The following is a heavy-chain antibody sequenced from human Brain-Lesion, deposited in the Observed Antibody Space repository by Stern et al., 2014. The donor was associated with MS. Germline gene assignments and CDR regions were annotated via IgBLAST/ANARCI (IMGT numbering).Heavy chain of an antibody. J-gene: IGHJ5*01. CDR2: VNNDGRRT. CDR3: ARGERWFDS. CDR1: GFTFSNYC. V-gene: IGHV3-74*02. Sequence: QLVQSGGGLVQPGGSLRLSCAASGFTFSNYCMNWVRQAPGKGLVWVSRVNNDGRRTSYADSVKGRFTMSRDNAKNTLYLQMNSLRVEDTAIYYCARGERWFDSWGQGTLVTVSS. D-gene: IGHD3-10*01.